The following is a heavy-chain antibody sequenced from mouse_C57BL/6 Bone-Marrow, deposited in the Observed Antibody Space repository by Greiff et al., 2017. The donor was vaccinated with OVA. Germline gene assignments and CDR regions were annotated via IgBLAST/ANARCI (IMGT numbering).Heavy chain of an antibody. J-gene: IGHJ1*03. D-gene: IGHD1-1*01. Sequence: QVQLQQPGAELVKPGASVKMSCKASGYTFTSYWITWVKQRPGQGLEWIGDIYPGSGSTNYNEKFKSKATQTVDTSSSTAYMQLSSLTSEDSAVYYCGYYGSSYRYWYFDVWGTGTTVTVSS. CDR3: GYYGSSYRYWYFDV. CDR1: GYTFTSYW. CDR2: IYPGSGST. V-gene: IGHV1-55*01.